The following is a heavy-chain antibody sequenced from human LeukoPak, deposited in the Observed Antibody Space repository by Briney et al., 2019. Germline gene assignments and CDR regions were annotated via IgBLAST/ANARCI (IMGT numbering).Heavy chain of an antibody. V-gene: IGHV3-53*01. D-gene: IGHD1-26*01. CDR1: GFTVSSNY. Sequence: GGSLRVSCAASGFTVSSNYMSWVRQAPGKGLEWVSVIYSGGSTYYADSVKGRFTISRDNSKNTLYLQMNSLRAEDTAVYYCASSSGSYFTADYWGQGTLVTVSS. J-gene: IGHJ4*02. CDR2: IYSGGST. CDR3: ASSSGSYFTADY.